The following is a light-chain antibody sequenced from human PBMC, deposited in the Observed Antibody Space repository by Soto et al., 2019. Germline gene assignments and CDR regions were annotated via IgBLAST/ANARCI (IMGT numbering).Light chain of an antibody. CDR2: LAS. CDR3: QQSYFPPIT. Sequence: DIQMTQSPSSLSAFVGDRVTITCRASQTISNYLHWDQQRPGKAPKLLIYLASSLQSGVPSMFGGSGAGPDFTITISSLQPEDSATYFCQQSYFPPITFGQWTLLEIK. CDR1: QTISNY. V-gene: IGKV1-39*01. J-gene: IGKJ5*01.